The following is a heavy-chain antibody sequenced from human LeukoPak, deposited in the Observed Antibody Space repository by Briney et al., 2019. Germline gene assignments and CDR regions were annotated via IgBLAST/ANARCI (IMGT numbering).Heavy chain of an antibody. J-gene: IGHJ4*02. CDR3: ARDSTPILRFLERLASFGY. CDR2: INPNSGGT. CDR1: GYTFTGYY. D-gene: IGHD3-3*01. Sequence: ASVKVSCKASGYTFTGYYMHWVRQAPGQGLEWMGWINPNSGGTNYAQKCQGRVTMTRDTSISTAYMELSRLRSDDTAVYYCARDSTPILRFLERLASFGYWGQGTLVTVSS. V-gene: IGHV1-2*02.